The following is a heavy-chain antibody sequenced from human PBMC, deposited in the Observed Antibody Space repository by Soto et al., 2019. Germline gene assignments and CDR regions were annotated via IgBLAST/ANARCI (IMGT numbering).Heavy chain of an antibody. Sequence: PSETLSLTCTVSGGSVSSGSYYWSWIRQPPGKGLEWIGYIYYSGSTKYNPSLKSRVTISVDTSKNQFSLKLSSVTTADTAVYYCAKDGLQLWFNLLVWFDYWGQGTQVTVSS. D-gene: IGHD5-18*01. J-gene: IGHJ4*02. CDR2: IYYSGST. CDR1: GGSVSSGSYY. V-gene: IGHV4-61*01. CDR3: AKDGLQLWFNLLVWFDY.